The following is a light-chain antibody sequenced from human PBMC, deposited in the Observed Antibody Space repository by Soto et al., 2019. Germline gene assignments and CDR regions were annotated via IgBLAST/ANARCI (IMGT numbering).Light chain of an antibody. CDR2: EVN. Sequence: QSALTKPPSASGSPGQSVTISCTGTSSDVGGYNYVSWYQQHPGKAPKLMIYEVNKRPSGVPDRFSGSKSGNTASLTVSGLQAEDEADYYCSSYAGISNLFGGGTKLTVL. CDR1: SSDVGGYNY. J-gene: IGLJ2*01. V-gene: IGLV2-8*01. CDR3: SSYAGISNL.